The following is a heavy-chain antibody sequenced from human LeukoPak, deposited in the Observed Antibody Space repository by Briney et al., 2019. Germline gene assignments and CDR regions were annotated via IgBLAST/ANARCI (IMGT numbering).Heavy chain of an antibody. Sequence: EGSLRLSCAASGFTFIHYSMHWVRQAPGKGLEWVSSISSSNSFIYYADSLKGRFTISRDNAKNSLYLQMNSLRADDTAVYYCARAGGSGSQYSPDYWGQGTLVTVSS. CDR3: ARAGGSGSQYSPDY. CDR2: ISSSNSFI. CDR1: GFTFIHYS. J-gene: IGHJ4*02. D-gene: IGHD3-10*01. V-gene: IGHV3-21*01.